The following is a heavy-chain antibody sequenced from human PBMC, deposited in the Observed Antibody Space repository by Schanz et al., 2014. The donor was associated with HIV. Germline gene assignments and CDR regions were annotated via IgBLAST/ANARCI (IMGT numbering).Heavy chain of an antibody. CDR3: ARDRPVIVGATRADGGTDFDY. D-gene: IGHD1-26*01. Sequence: QVQLVQSGAEVKKPGSSVKVSCKASGGTFSSYAISWVRQAPGQGLEWMGGIIPIFGTTNYAQKFQGRVTITADESTSTAYMELRSLRSDDTAVYYCARDRPVIVGATRADGGTDFDYWGQGTLVTVSS. J-gene: IGHJ4*02. CDR2: IIPIFGTT. CDR1: GGTFSSYA. V-gene: IGHV1-69*01.